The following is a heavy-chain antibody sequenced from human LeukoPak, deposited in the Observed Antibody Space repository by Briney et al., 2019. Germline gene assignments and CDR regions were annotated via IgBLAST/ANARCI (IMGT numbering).Heavy chain of an antibody. J-gene: IGHJ4*02. Sequence: GGSLRLSCAASGLNFNENGMNWVRQVPGKGREGGAGISWDGGNIAYADSVKGRFTISRDNARNALYLQMSSLRAEDTALYYCARSLPAAGSPFDYWGQGTLVTVSS. CDR3: ARSLPAAGSPFDY. D-gene: IGHD2-2*01. CDR2: ISWDGGNI. V-gene: IGHV3-9*01. CDR1: GLNFNENG.